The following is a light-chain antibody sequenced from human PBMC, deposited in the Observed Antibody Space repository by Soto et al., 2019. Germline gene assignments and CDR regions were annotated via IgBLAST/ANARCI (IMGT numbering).Light chain of an antibody. Sequence: ALTQPASVSGSPGQSITISCTGTSSDVGGYNFVSWYQQHPGTAPKLMIYEVNNRPSGVSNRFSGSKSGNTASLTISGLQAEDEADYYCSSYTSSSIYVFGTGTKVTVL. CDR3: SSYTSSSIYV. CDR2: EVN. CDR1: SSDVGGYNF. J-gene: IGLJ1*01. V-gene: IGLV2-14*01.